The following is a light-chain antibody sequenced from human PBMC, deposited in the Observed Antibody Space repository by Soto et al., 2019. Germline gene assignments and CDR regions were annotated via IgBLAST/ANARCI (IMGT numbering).Light chain of an antibody. CDR2: AAS. J-gene: IGKJ2*01. Sequence: IQLTQSPSSLSASVGDRVTLTCRASQSINIYLNWYQQKPGKAPTLLIYAASSLQSGVPSRFSGGGSRTDVTLTISSLQTEDFATYYCQQSYRSPYTFCQGTKLEI. CDR3: QQSYRSPYT. V-gene: IGKV1-39*01. CDR1: QSINIY.